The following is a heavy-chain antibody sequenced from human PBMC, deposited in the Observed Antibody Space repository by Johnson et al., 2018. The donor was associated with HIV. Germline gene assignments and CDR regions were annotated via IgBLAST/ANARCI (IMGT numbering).Heavy chain of an antibody. Sequence: VQLVESGGGVVQPGRSMRLSCAASEFTLSSYWMHWVRQAPGKGLVWVSRINSDGSSTNYADSVKGRFTISRDNAKNTLYLQMNSLRAEDTAVYHCAREGYSNSWTRGAFDIWGQGTMVTVSS. J-gene: IGHJ3*02. CDR2: INSDGSST. D-gene: IGHD6-13*01. CDR3: AREGYSNSWTRGAFDI. V-gene: IGHV3-74*01. CDR1: EFTLSSYW.